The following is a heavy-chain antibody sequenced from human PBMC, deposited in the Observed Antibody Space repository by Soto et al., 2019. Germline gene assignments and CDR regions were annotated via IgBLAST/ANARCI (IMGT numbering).Heavy chain of an antibody. Sequence: SETLSLTCTVSGGSISSYYWSWIRQPPGKGLEWIGYIYYSGSTNYNPSLKSRVTISVDTSKNQFSLKLSSVTAADTAVYYCARTEADRGAFDIWGQGTMVTVSS. CDR3: ARTEADRGAFDI. D-gene: IGHD6-25*01. CDR2: IYYSGST. CDR1: GGSISSYY. J-gene: IGHJ3*02. V-gene: IGHV4-59*01.